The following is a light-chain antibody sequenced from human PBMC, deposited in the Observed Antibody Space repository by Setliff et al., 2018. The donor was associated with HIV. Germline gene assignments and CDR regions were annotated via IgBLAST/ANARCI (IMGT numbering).Light chain of an antibody. J-gene: IGLJ1*01. Sequence: QSVLTQPASVSGSPGQSITISCTGSRSDLGSYNLVSWYQHHPGKAPNLLLYEVNKRPSGVSNRFSGSKFGDTASLTISGLQAEDEADYFCCSYAGGRSFVFGPGTKVTVL. CDR1: RSDLGSYNL. CDR3: CSYAGGRSFV. V-gene: IGLV2-23*02. CDR2: EVN.